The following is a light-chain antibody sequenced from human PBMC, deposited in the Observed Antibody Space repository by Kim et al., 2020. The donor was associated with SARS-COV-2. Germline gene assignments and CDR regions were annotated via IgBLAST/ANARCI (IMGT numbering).Light chain of an antibody. CDR1: NSGSKT. J-gene: IGLJ3*02. CDR2: YDS. CDR3: QVWDSGTDLWV. Sequence: YELTQPPSVSVAPGKTARITCGGNNSGSKTVHWYQQKPGQAPVVVINYDSDRPSGIPERISGSNSGNTATLTISRVEAGDEADYYCQVWDSGTDLWVFGGGTKLTVL. V-gene: IGLV3-21*04.